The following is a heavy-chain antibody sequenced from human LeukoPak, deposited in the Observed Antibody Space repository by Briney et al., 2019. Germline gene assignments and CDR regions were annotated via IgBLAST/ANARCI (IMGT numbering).Heavy chain of an antibody. V-gene: IGHV4-39*01. D-gene: IGHD2-15*01. J-gene: IGHJ4*02. CDR2: IYYSGST. CDR1: GGSISSSSYY. CDR3: ARHGRWPLPLDY. Sequence: PSETLSLTCTVSGGSISSSSYYWGWIRQPPGKGLEWIGSIYYSGSTYYNPSLKSRVTISVDTSQNLFSLKLSSVTAADTAVYYCARHGRWPLPLDYWGQGTLVTVSS.